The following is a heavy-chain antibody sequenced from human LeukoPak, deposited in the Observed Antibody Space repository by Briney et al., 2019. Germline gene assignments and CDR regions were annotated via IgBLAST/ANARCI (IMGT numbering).Heavy chain of an antibody. CDR2: VYSSGST. CDR3: ARDLFWSPYNNMDV. V-gene: IGHV4-4*07. Sequence: PSETLSLTCTVSDVSISSYYWSWIRQPAGKGLEWIGRVYSSGSTDYNPSLKSRVTMSLDTSKNQFSLELRSVTAADTAVYYCARDLFWSPYNNMDVGGKGTTVTVSS. D-gene: IGHD3-3*01. J-gene: IGHJ6*03. CDR1: DVSISSYY.